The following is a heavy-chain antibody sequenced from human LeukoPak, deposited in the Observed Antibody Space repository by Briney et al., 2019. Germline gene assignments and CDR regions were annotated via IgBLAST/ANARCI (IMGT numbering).Heavy chain of an antibody. Sequence: PSETLSLTCSVSGASISSYYWSWLRQPPGKGLEWIAYVHYSGRTNYNPSLKSRVSISVDTSKKQFSLNLSSVTAADTAVHYCARRGNSWNDFDSWGQGTLVTVSS. D-gene: IGHD6-13*01. CDR1: GASISSYY. CDR2: VHYSGRT. CDR3: ARRGNSWNDFDS. V-gene: IGHV4-59*08. J-gene: IGHJ4*02.